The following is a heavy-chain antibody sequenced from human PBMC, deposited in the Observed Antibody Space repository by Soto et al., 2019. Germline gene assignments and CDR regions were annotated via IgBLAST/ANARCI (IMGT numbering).Heavy chain of an antibody. CDR3: ARGSRSGYYAY. CDR2: INDSGST. Sequence: PSETLSLTCTVSGGSTSNYYWTWIRQPPGKGLEWIGYINDSGSTNYSPSLKTRVTISLDTSKNHFSLKVTSVTAADTAVYFCARGSRSGYYAYWGQGTLVTVSS. D-gene: IGHD3-3*01. J-gene: IGHJ4*02. CDR1: GGSTSNYY. V-gene: IGHV4-59*13.